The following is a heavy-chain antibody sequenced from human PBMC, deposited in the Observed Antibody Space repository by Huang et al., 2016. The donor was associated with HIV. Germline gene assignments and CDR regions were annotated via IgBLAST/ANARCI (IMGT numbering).Heavy chain of an antibody. CDR2: VYQNGST. J-gene: IGHJ4*02. CDR3: ASQHIGAAATWF. CDR1: GDFISSTNYY. Sequence: QLQLQESGPGQVKPSETLSPTCTVSGDFISSTNYYWGWIRQSPGKGLEWVGSVYQNGSTNYNPSLKSRVTLSVDTSRNQFSLRLNAVTAADTAVYYCASQHIGAAATWFWGRGTQVAVSS. D-gene: IGHD6-13*01. V-gene: IGHV4-39*01.